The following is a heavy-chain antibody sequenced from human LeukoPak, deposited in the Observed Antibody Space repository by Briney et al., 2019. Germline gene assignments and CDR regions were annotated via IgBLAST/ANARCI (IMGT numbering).Heavy chain of an antibody. J-gene: IGHJ4*02. V-gene: IGHV4-30-4*01. D-gene: IGHD6-13*01. CDR1: GGSISSGDYY. CDR3: AIRIAAAGKYYFDY. Sequence: ASETLSLTCTVSGGSISSGDYYWSWIRQPPGKGLEWIGYIYYSGSTYHNPSLKSRVTISVDTSKNQFSLKLSSVTAADTAVYYCAIRIAAAGKYYFDYWGQGTLVTVSS. CDR2: IYYSGST.